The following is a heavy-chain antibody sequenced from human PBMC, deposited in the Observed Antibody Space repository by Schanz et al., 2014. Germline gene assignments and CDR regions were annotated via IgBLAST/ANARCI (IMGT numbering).Heavy chain of an antibody. J-gene: IGHJ4*02. CDR3: ASPSGYSDYGTYFDF. CDR2: ISNDGSIK. CDR1: GFIFSSYA. D-gene: IGHD5-12*01. Sequence: QVQLVESGGGVVQPGGSLRLSCAASGFIFSSYAMHWVRQAPGKGLEWVALISNDGSIKYYADSVEGRFTISRDNSRNTLYLQMNSLRTEDTAVYYCASPSGYSDYGTYFDFWGQGTLVTVSS. V-gene: IGHV3-30-3*02.